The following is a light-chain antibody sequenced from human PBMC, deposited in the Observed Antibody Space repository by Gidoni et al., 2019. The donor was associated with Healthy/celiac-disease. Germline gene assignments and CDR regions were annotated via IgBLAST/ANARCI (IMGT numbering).Light chain of an antibody. Sequence: EIVLTQSPATLSLSPGERATLSCRASQSVSSYLAWYQQKPGQAPRLLIYDASNRATGIPARFSGSGSGTDFTLTISSLEPEDVAVDYCQQRSNWPIFTFGPGTKVDIK. CDR3: QQRSNWPIFT. CDR1: QSVSSY. CDR2: DAS. V-gene: IGKV3-11*01. J-gene: IGKJ3*01.